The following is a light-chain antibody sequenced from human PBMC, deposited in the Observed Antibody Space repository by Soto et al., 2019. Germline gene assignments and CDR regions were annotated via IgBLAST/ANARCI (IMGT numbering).Light chain of an antibody. CDR3: SSYTRSSTSSVL. Sequence: QSALTQPASVSGSPGQSITIPCTGTSSDVGGYKFVSWYQQQPGKAPKLMIYDVTNRPSGVSSRLSGSKSGNTASLTISGLLPGEEADDFYSSYTRSSTSSVLFGGGTKLTVL. CDR2: DVT. CDR1: SSDVGGYKF. V-gene: IGLV2-14*03. J-gene: IGLJ2*01.